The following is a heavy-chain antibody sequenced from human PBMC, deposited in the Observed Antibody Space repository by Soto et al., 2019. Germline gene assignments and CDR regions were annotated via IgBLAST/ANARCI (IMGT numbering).Heavy chain of an antibody. Sequence: PSQTLSLTCVISRDSVSSNSAAWNWIRQSPSRGLEWLGRTYYRSKWYNDYAESVKSRITINPDTSKNQFSLQLNSVTPDDTAVYYCARDGVAARRSHPFDYWGQGTLVTVSS. CDR3: ARDGVAARRSHPFDY. CDR1: RDSVSSNSAA. D-gene: IGHD6-6*01. CDR2: TYYRSKWYN. J-gene: IGHJ4*02. V-gene: IGHV6-1*01.